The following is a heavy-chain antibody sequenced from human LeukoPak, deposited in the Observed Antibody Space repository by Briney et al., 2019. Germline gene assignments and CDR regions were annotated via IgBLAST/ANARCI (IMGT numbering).Heavy chain of an antibody. CDR1: GFTFSSYA. CDR2: ISGSGGST. D-gene: IGHD6-13*01. CDR3: AKDRDIAAAAYYFDF. J-gene: IGHJ4*02. V-gene: IGHV3-23*01. Sequence: PGGSLRLSCAASGFTFSSYAMSWVRQAPGKGLEWVSAISGSGGSTYYADSVKGRFTLSRDNSHNTLYLQTNSLRVEDTALYYCAKDRDIAAAAYYFDFWGQGTLVTVSS.